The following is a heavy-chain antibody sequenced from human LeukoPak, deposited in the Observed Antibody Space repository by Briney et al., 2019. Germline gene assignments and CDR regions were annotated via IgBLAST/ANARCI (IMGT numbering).Heavy chain of an antibody. CDR1: GYTFISYD. CDR3: ARTASSWSSRYYYYMDV. Sequence: ASVKVSCKASGYTFISYDINWVRQAPGQGLEWMGWMNPNSGNTDYAQKFQGRLTMTRNTSISTAYMELRSLRSEDTAVYYRARTASSWSSRYYYYMDVWGKGTTVTVSS. D-gene: IGHD6-13*01. V-gene: IGHV1-8*01. CDR2: MNPNSGNT. J-gene: IGHJ6*03.